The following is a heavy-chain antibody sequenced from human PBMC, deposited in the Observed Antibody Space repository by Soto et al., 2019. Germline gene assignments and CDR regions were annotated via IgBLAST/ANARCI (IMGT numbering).Heavy chain of an antibody. CDR3: ARGAYCSSSSCDTSRFDF. V-gene: IGHV3-48*02. CDR2: ISAGSSLI. CDR1: GFTFSTYS. D-gene: IGHD2-2*01. Sequence: EVQLVESGGGLGQPGGSLRLSCTASGFTFSTYSMNWVRQAPGKGLEWPSYISAGSSLIYYADSAKGRFTVSRDNAKNSLYLQMNSLRDEDTAVYYCARGAYCSSSSCDTSRFDFWGQGTLVTVSS. J-gene: IGHJ4*02.